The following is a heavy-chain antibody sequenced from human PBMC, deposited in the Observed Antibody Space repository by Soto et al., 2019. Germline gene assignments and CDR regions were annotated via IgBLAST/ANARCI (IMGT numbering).Heavy chain of an antibody. CDR1: GYTFTGYY. Sequence: GASVKVSCKASGYTFTGYYIHWVRQAPGQGLEWMGWIDPNSGGTHYAPKFQGRVAMTRAAPINTAYMELNRLRSDDTAVYYCAKNGPSLGAWFDPWGQGTLVTVSS. D-gene: IGHD2-8*01. J-gene: IGHJ5*02. CDR3: AKNGPSLGAWFDP. CDR2: IDPNSGGT. V-gene: IGHV1-2*02.